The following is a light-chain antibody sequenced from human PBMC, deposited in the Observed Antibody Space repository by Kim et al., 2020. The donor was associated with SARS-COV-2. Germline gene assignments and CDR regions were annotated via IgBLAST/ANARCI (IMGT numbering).Light chain of an antibody. J-gene: IGLJ3*02. CDR2: LNSDGSH. CDR1: SGHSSNA. Sequence: ASVQLTCTLSSGHSSNAIAWHQQQPEKGPRYLMKLNSDGSHNRGDGIPDRFSGSSSGAERYLTISSLQSEDEADYYCQTWGTGIWVFGGGTQLTVL. CDR3: QTWGTGIWV. V-gene: IGLV4-69*01.